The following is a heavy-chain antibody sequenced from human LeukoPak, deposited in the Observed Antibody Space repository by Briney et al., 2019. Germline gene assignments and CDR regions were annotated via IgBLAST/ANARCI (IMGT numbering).Heavy chain of an antibody. CDR1: GYTLTELS. CDR2: FDPEDGET. Sequence: GASVKVSCKVSGYTLTELSMHWVRQAPGKGLEWMGGFDPEDGETIYAQKFQGRVTMTEDTSTDTAYMELSSLRSEDTAVYYCATGVPGTTSSGTDYWGQGTLVTVSS. J-gene: IGHJ4*02. V-gene: IGHV1-24*01. CDR3: ATGVPGTTSSGTDY. D-gene: IGHD1-1*01.